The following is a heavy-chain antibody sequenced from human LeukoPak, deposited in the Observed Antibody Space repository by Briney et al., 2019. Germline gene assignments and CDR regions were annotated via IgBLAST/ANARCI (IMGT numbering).Heavy chain of an antibody. J-gene: IGHJ3*02. V-gene: IGHV4-59*01. CDR1: GGSINVYY. CDR2: ISYSGST. CDR3: ASNRGYYYDSTSAFDI. D-gene: IGHD3-22*01. Sequence: SETLSLTCSVSGGSINVYYWNWIRQSPGKGLEWIGSISYSGSTNYNPSLKSRVTISVDTSKNQFSLKLSSVTAADTAVYYCASNRGYYYDSTSAFDIWGQETMVTVSS.